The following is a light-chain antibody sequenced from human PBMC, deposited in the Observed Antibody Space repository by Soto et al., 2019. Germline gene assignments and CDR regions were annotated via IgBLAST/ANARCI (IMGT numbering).Light chain of an antibody. CDR1: QSISNY. CDR3: QQSDVSPRT. Sequence: DIQMTQAPSALSASVGDRVTITCRASQSISNYLNWYQQRPGKAPNLLIYDATRLHSGVPPRFSGSGYGTDFTLTITSLQLVDFATYYCQQSDVSPRTFGQGTKVDI. V-gene: IGKV1-39*01. J-gene: IGKJ1*01. CDR2: DAT.